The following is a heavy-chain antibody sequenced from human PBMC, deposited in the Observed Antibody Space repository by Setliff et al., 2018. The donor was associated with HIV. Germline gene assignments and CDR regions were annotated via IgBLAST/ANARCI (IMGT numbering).Heavy chain of an antibody. CDR2: IYHTGAT. Sequence: PSETLSLTCTVSAYSIRNGHSWSWSRQPPGKDLEWIGYIYHTGATYYKSSLERRLTISVDTSKNKFSLTLNSVTAADTAVYFCARISISASVYFDYWGQGSQVTVSS. J-gene: IGHJ4*02. D-gene: IGHD3-3*01. V-gene: IGHV4-30-4*01. CDR1: AYSIRNGHS. CDR3: ARISISASVYFDY.